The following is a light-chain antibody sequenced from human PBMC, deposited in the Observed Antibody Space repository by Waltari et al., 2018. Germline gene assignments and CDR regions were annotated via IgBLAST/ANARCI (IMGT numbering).Light chain of an antibody. CDR1: SSDVGGYNY. CDR2: DVS. Sequence: HSALTQPASVSGSPAQSLTISCTGTSSDVGGYNYVSWYHQRPGKAPKLMIYDVSNRPSGVSNRFSGSKSGNTASLTISGLQAEDEADYYCSSYTSSVTLVFGGGTKLTVL. J-gene: IGLJ2*01. V-gene: IGLV2-14*03. CDR3: SSYTSSVTLV.